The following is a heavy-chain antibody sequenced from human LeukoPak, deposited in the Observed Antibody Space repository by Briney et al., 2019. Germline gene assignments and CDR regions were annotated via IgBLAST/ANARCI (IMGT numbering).Heavy chain of an antibody. CDR1: GFTFSSYT. V-gene: IGHV3-21*06. CDR2: LSGTGSYI. CDR3: ARSLRDAFDI. J-gene: IGHJ3*02. Sequence: PGGSLRLSCAASGFTFSSYTMNWVRQAPGKGLEWVSSLSGTGSYIYYADLMKGRFTISRDNAKNSLYLQMNSLRAEDTAVYYCARSLRDAFDIWGQGTMLTDYS.